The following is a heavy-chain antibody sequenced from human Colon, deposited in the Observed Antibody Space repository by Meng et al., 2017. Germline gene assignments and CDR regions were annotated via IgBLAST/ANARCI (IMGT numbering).Heavy chain of an antibody. D-gene: IGHD2-15*01. CDR3: AKYDRPPYCFEY. CDR1: GGSISGNY. V-gene: IGHV4-59*01. J-gene: IGHJ4*02. CDR2: IYYTGST. Sequence: QVHLRESGPGLVQPQETLSLSCTVSGGSISGNYWSWIRQSPGRGLEWIAYIYYTGSTNYNPSFKSRATISVDTSKNQFSLNLASVTAADTAVYYCAKYDRPPYCFEYWGQGTLVTVSS.